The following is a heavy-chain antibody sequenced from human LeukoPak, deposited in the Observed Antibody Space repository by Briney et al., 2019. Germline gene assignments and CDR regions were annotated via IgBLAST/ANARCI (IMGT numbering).Heavy chain of an antibody. D-gene: IGHD5-24*01. CDR2: IYYSGST. CDR3: ARAPFRGPSLW. J-gene: IGHJ4*02. Sequence: SETLSLTCTVSGGSISSSSYYWGWIRQPPGKGLEWIGSIYYSGSTYYNPSLKSRVTISVDTSKNQFSLKLSSVTAADTAVYYCARAPFRGPSLWWGQGTLVTVSS. V-gene: IGHV4-39*07. CDR1: GGSISSSSYY.